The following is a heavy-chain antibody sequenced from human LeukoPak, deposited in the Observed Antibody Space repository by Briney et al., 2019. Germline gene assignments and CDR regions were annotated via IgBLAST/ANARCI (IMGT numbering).Heavy chain of an antibody. CDR3: ARERHGDYYDSSGYDDAFDI. D-gene: IGHD3-22*01. Sequence: GASVKVSCKASGGTFSGYAISWVRQAPGQGLEWMGGIIPIFGTANYAQKFQGRVTITADESTSTAYMELSSLRSEDTAVYYCARERHGDYYDSSGYDDAFDIWGQGTMVTVSS. J-gene: IGHJ3*02. V-gene: IGHV1-69*13. CDR2: IIPIFGTA. CDR1: GGTFSGYA.